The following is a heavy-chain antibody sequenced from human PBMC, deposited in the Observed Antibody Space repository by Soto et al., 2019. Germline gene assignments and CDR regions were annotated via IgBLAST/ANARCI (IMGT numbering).Heavy chain of an antibody. CDR3: AKNQGYGSGSYFYYYYGMDV. Sequence: QVQLVESGGGVVQPGRSLRLSCAASGFTFSSYGMHWVRQAPGKGLEWVAVISYDGSNKYYADSVKGRFTISRDNSKNTLYLQMNSLRAEDTAVYYCAKNQGYGSGSYFYYYYGMDVW. V-gene: IGHV3-30*18. J-gene: IGHJ6*01. CDR1: GFTFSSYG. CDR2: ISYDGSNK. D-gene: IGHD3-10*01.